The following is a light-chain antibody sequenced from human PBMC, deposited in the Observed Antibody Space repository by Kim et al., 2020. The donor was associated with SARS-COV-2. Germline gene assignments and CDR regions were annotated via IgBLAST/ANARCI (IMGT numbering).Light chain of an antibody. J-gene: IGKJ4*01. CDR2: DAS. V-gene: IGKV3-11*01. CDR1: QSVSSY. CDR3: QQRSNWPPRLT. Sequence: EIVLTQSPATLSLSPGERATLSCRASQSVSSYLAWYQQKPGQAPRLLIYDASNRATGIPARFSGSGSGTDFTLTISSLEPQDFAVYYCQQRSNWPPRLTFGGGTKVDIK.